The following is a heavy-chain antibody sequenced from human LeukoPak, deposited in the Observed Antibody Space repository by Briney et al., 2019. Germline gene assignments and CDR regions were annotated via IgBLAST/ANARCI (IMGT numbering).Heavy chain of an antibody. D-gene: IGHD6-19*01. J-gene: IGHJ4*02. CDR1: GFTFSNYA. CDR3: VNGGVAVARY. V-gene: IGHV3-64D*09. CDR2: ISGTGGST. Sequence: GGSLRLSCSASGFTFSNYAMHWVRQAPGKGLEYVSAISGTGGSTYYADSVKGRFTISRDNSKNTLFLQMSSLRPEDTAVYHCVNGGVAVARYWGQGTLVTVSS.